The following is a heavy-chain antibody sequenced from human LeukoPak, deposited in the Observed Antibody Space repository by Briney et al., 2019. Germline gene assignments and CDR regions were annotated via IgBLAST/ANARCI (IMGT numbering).Heavy chain of an antibody. CDR1: GYTFTSYD. V-gene: IGHV1-8*01. Sequence: ASVKVSCKASGYTFTSYDINWVRQATGQGLEWMGWMNPNSGNTGYAQKFQGRVTMTRNTSISTAYMELSSLRSEDTAVYYCAKDWGPGGYDYFGLITVPKAGIYWGQGTLVTVSS. J-gene: IGHJ4*02. CDR2: MNPNSGNT. CDR3: AKDWGPGGYDYFGLITVPKAGIY. D-gene: IGHD5-12*01.